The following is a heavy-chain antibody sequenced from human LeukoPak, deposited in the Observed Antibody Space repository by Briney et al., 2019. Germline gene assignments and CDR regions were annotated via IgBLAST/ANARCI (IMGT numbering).Heavy chain of an antibody. V-gene: IGHV3-30*02. J-gene: IGHJ5*02. CDR1: IFTFSDHP. D-gene: IGHD6-19*01. Sequence: GGSLRLSCAASIFTFSDHPMHWVRQAPGKGLEWVAFIRYDGSNKYYADSVKGRFTISRDNSKNTLYLQMNSLRAEDTAVYYCAKDLKGIAVANWFDPWGQGTLVTVSS. CDR3: AKDLKGIAVANWFDP. CDR2: IRYDGSNK.